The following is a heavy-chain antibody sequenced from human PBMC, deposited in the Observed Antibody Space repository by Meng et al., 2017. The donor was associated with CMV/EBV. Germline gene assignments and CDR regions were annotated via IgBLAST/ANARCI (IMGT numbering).Heavy chain of an antibody. D-gene: IGHD6-13*01. J-gene: IGHJ4*02. V-gene: IGHV4-39*07. Sequence: QLQLQESGPGLVKPSETLSLTLTVSGGSSSSSSYYWGWIRQPPGKGLEWIGSIYYSGSTYYNPSLKSRVTISVDTSKNQFSLKLSSVTAADTAVYYCARGGIAAAGLHWGQGTLVTVSS. CDR2: IYYSGST. CDR1: GGSSSSSSYY. CDR3: ARGGIAAAGLH.